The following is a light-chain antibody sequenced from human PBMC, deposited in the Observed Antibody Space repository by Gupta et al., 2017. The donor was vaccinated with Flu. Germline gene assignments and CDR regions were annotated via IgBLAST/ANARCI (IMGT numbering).Light chain of an antibody. CDR1: QDINNY. CDR3: QQYDNLPRT. V-gene: IGKV1-33*01. CDR2: DAS. J-gene: IGKJ3*01. Sequence: DIQMTQSPSSLSASGGDRVTITCQASQDINNYLNWYHQKPGKAPKLLIYDASNLETGVPSRFSGSGSGTDFTFTISSLQPEDIATYYCQQYDNLPRTFGPGTIVNIK.